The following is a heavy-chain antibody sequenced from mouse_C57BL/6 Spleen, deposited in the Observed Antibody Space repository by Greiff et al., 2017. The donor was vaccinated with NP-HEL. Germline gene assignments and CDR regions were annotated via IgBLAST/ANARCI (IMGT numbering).Heavy chain of an antibody. V-gene: IGHV5-4*01. D-gene: IGHD1-1*01. Sequence: EVNVVESGGGLVKPGGSLKLSCAASGFTFSSYAMSWVRQTPEKRLEWVATISDGGSYTYYPDNVKGRFTISRDNAKNNLYLQMSHLKSEDTAMYYCARDNYGSSYGYFDYWGQGTTLTVSS. J-gene: IGHJ2*01. CDR2: ISDGGSYT. CDR1: GFTFSSYA. CDR3: ARDNYGSSYGYFDY.